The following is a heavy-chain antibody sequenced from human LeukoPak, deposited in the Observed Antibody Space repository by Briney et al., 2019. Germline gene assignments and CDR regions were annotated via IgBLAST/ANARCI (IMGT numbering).Heavy chain of an antibody. CDR1: GGSISSGGYY. Sequence: SETLSLTCTVSGGSISSGGYYWSWIRQHPGKGLEWIGYIYYSGSTYYNPSLKSRVTISVDTSKNQFSLKLSSVTAADTAVYYCARAYCSSTSCQDPFPIFGVGFFDYWGQGTLVTVSS. CDR2: IYYSGST. V-gene: IGHV4-31*03. D-gene: IGHD2-2*01. J-gene: IGHJ4*02. CDR3: ARAYCSSTSCQDPFPIFGVGFFDY.